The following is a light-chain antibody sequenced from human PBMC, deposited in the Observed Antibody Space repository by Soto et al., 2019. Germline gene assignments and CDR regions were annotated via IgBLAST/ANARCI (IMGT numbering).Light chain of an antibody. CDR1: QGISSY. Sequence: AIRMTQSPSSFSASTGDRVTITCRASQGISSYLAWYQQKPGKAPKLLVYAAPTLQYGVPSRFSGSGSGTDFTLTISCLQSEDFATYFCQQYYTYPQTFGQGTKV. CDR2: AAP. J-gene: IGKJ2*01. CDR3: QQYYTYPQT. V-gene: IGKV1-8*01.